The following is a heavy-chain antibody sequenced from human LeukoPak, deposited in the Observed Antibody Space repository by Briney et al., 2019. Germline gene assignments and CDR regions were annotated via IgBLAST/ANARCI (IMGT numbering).Heavy chain of an antibody. CDR3: ARDLPRWFGELLGDY. CDR1: GFTFSSYG. V-gene: IGHV3-33*01. D-gene: IGHD3-10*01. J-gene: IGHJ4*02. Sequence: GGSLRLSCAASGFTFSSYGMHWVRQAPGEGLEWVAVIWYDGSNKYYADSVKGRFTISRDNSKNTLYLQMNSLRAEDTAVYYCARDLPRWFGELLGDYWGQGTLVTVSS. CDR2: IWYDGSNK.